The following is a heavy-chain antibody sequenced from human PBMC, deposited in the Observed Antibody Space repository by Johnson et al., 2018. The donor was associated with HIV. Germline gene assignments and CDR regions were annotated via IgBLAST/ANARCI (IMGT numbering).Heavy chain of an antibody. CDR3: ARGSGSYYSNAFDI. D-gene: IGHD1-26*01. CDR2: ISYDGSNK. V-gene: IGHV3-30*04. Sequence: MQLVESGGGVVQPGRSLRLSCAASGFTFSSYAMHWVRQAPGKGLEWVAVISYDGSNKYYADSVKGRFTISRDNSKNTLYLQINSLRAEDTALYCCARGSGSYYSNAFDIWGQGTMVTVSS. CDR1: GFTFSSYA. J-gene: IGHJ3*02.